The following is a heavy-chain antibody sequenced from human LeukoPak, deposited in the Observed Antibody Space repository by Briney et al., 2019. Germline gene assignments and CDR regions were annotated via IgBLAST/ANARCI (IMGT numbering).Heavy chain of an antibody. D-gene: IGHD6-6*01. Sequence: PGGSLRLSCAASGFTFSSYAMSWVRQAPGKGLEWVSAISGSGGSTYYADSVKGRFTISRDNSKNTLYLQMNSLRAEDTAVYYCARAPRFEYSSSFFFGYWGQGTLVTVSS. CDR1: GFTFSSYA. CDR2: ISGSGGST. J-gene: IGHJ4*02. V-gene: IGHV3-23*01. CDR3: ARAPRFEYSSSFFFGY.